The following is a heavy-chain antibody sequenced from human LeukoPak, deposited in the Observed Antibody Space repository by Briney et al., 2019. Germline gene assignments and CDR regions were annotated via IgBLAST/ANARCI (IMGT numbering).Heavy chain of an antibody. Sequence: GASVKVSCKASGYTFTGYYMHWVRQAPGQGLDWMGWINPDNGGTNYAQKLQGRVTLTRDTSISTAFMELSRLRSEDTAVYYCATAGGDYWGQGTLVTVSS. V-gene: IGHV1-2*02. CDR3: ATAGGDY. D-gene: IGHD1-14*01. CDR2: INPDNGGT. CDR1: GYTFTGYY. J-gene: IGHJ4*02.